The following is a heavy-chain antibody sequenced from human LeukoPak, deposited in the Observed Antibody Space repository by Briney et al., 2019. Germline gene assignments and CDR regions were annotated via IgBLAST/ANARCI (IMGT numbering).Heavy chain of an antibody. CDR2: ISWNSGSI. Sequence: GRSLRLSCAASGFTFDDYAMHWVRQAPGKGLEWVSGISWNSGSIGYADSVKGRFTISRDNAKNSLYLQMNSLRAEDTALYYCTKDNYYDSSGYYPYWGQGTLVTVSS. J-gene: IGHJ4*02. CDR3: TKDNYYDSSGYYPY. CDR1: GFTFDDYA. V-gene: IGHV3-9*01. D-gene: IGHD3-22*01.